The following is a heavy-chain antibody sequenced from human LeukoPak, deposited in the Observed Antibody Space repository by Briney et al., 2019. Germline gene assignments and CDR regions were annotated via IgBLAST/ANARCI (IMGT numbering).Heavy chain of an antibody. J-gene: IGHJ3*02. D-gene: IGHD3-22*01. Sequence: SVKVSCKASGGTFSSYAISWVQQAPGQGLEWMGGIIPIFGTANYAQKFQGRVTITTDESTSTAYMELSSLRSEDTAVYYCARVDDSSGYYFGAFDIWGQGTMVTVSS. CDR2: IIPIFGTA. CDR1: GGTFSSYA. V-gene: IGHV1-69*05. CDR3: ARVDDSSGYYFGAFDI.